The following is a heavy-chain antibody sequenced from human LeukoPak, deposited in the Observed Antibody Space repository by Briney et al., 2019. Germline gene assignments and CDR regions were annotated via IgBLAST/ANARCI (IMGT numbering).Heavy chain of an antibody. CDR3: ARPRPGYYFDY. J-gene: IGHJ4*02. CDR2: MKEDGSEK. CDR1: GLTFSNYW. V-gene: IGHV3-7*01. Sequence: PGGSLRLSCAAYGLTFSNYWMSWVRQAPGKGLEWVASMKEDGSEKYYVDSVKGRFTISRDNARNSLYLQMNILRADDTAVYYCARPRPGYYFDYWGQGTLVTVSS. D-gene: IGHD5-12*01.